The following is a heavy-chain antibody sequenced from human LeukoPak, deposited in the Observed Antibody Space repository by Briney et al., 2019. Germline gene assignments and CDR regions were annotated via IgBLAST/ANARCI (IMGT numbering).Heavy chain of an antibody. CDR3: ARDPDYADYVDAFDI. CDR2: ISGSGGST. D-gene: IGHD4-17*01. V-gene: IGHV3-23*01. J-gene: IGHJ3*02. Sequence: GGSLRLSCAASGFTFSSYAMSWVRQAPGKGLEWVSAISGSGGSTDYADSLKGRFTISRDNAKNTLYLQVNSLRAEDTAVYYCARDPDYADYVDAFDIWGQGTMVTVSS. CDR1: GFTFSSYA.